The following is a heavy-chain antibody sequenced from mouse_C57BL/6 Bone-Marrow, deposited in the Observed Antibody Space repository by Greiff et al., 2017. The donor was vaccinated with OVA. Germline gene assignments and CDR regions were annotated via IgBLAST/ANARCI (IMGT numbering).Heavy chain of an antibody. Sequence: EVNVVESGGDLVKPGGSLKLSCAASGFTFSSYGMSWVRQTPDKRLEWVATISSGGSYTYYPDSVKGRFTISRDNAKNTLYQQMSSLKSEDTAMYYCARTSMVTTNYAMDYWGQGTSVTVSS. CDR2: ISSGGSYT. V-gene: IGHV5-6*01. J-gene: IGHJ4*01. CDR1: GFTFSSYG. D-gene: IGHD2-3*01. CDR3: ARTSMVTTNYAMDY.